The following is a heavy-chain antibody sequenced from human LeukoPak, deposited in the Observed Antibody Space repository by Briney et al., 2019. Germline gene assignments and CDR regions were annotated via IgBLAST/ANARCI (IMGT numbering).Heavy chain of an antibody. J-gene: IGHJ5*02. CDR2: FYPGDSDT. D-gene: IGHD2-2*01. Sequence: GESLKISCKGSGYNFTTYWIGWVRQMPGKGLEWMGIFYPGDSDTRYSPSFQGQVTISADKFISTAYLQWSSLKASDTAMYYCARLSADLGYCSSTSCPSWFDPGGQGTLVTVSS. CDR1: GYNFTTYW. CDR3: ARLSADLGYCSSTSCPSWFDP. V-gene: IGHV5-51*01.